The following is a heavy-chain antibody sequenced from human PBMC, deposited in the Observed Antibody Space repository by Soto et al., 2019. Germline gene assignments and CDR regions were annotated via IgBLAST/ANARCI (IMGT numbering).Heavy chain of an antibody. D-gene: IGHD2-2*01. CDR1: GGSISSYY. CDR2: IYYSGST. V-gene: IGHV4-59*08. J-gene: IGHJ4*02. Sequence: SETLSLTCTVSGGSISSYYWSWIRQPPGKGLEWIGYIYYSGSTNYNPSLKSRVTISVDTSKNQFSLKLSSVTAADTAVYYCARHGDCSSTSCYRPDFDYWGQGTLVTVSS. CDR3: ARHGDCSSTSCYRPDFDY.